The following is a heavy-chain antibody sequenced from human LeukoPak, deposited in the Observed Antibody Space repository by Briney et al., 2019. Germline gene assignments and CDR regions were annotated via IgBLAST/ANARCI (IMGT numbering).Heavy chain of an antibody. D-gene: IGHD6-6*01. J-gene: IGHJ6*03. V-gene: IGHV3-30*01. Sequence: PGGSLRLSCAASGFTFSSYAMHWVRQAPGKGLEWVAVISYDGSNKYYADSVKSRFTISRDNSKNTLYLQMNSLRAEDTAVYYCARDTVPFYYYYYMDVWGKGTTVTVSS. CDR2: ISYDGSNK. CDR3: ARDTVPFYYYYYMDV. CDR1: GFTFSSYA.